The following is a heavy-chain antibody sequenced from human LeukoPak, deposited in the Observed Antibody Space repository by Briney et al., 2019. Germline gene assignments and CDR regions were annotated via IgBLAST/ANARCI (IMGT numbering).Heavy chain of an antibody. CDR3: ARAVGNYYGSSSGYWYFDL. D-gene: IGHD3-22*01. CDR2: ISSDTATI. J-gene: IGHJ2*01. V-gene: IGHV3-48*02. Sequence: PGGSLRLSCAASGFTFSSYGINWVRQAPGKGLQWLSYISSDTATIYYADSVEGRFTISRDNAKNSLFLQMNSLRDEDTAVYYCARAVGNYYGSSSGYWYFDLWGRGTQVAVSS. CDR1: GFTFSSYG.